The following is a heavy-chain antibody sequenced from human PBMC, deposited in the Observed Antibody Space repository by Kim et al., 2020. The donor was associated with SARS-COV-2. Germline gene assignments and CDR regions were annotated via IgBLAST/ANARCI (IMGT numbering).Heavy chain of an antibody. V-gene: IGHV1-46*01. Sequence: RKFQGRVTMTRETSTSTVYMELSSLRSEDTAVYYCARDRRMITFGGGQGYWGQGTLVTVSS. D-gene: IGHD3-16*01. J-gene: IGHJ4*02. CDR3: ARDRRMITFGGGQGY.